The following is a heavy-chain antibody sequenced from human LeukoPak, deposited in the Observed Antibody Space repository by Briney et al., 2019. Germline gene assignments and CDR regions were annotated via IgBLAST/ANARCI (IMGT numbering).Heavy chain of an antibody. CDR1: GFTFSSYG. V-gene: IGHV3-30*18. J-gene: IGHJ4*02. CDR2: ISYDGSNK. Sequence: GGSLRLSCAASGFTFSSYGMHWVRQAPGKGLEWVAVISYDGSNKHYADSVKGRFTISRDNSKNTLYLQMNSLRAEDTAVYYCAKDSPPGPLDYWGQGTLVTVSS. CDR3: AKDSPPGPLDY.